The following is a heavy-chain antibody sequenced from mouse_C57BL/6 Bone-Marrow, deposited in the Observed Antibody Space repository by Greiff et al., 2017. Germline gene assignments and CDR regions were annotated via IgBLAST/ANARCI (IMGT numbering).Heavy chain of an antibody. J-gene: IGHJ3*01. V-gene: IGHV14-4*01. CDR1: SFNIKDDY. CDR2: IDPENGDT. CDR3: THSNYRFAY. D-gene: IGHD2-5*01. Sequence: VQLQQSGAELVRPGASVKLSCTASSFNIKDDYMHWVKQRPEQGLEWIGWIDPENGDTEYASKFQGKATITADTSSNTAYLQLSSLTSEDTAVYYCTHSNYRFAYWGQGTLVTVSA.